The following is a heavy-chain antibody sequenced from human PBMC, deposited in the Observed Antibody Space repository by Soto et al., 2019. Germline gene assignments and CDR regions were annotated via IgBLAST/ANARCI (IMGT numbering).Heavy chain of an antibody. Sequence: EVQLLESGGGLVQPGGSLRLSCAASGFTFNIYTMSCVRQAPGKGLEWVSGIGARASDIYFPDSVKGRFTISRDNSMDMVYLQMNSLRAEDTAVYFCAKGGTYHIGDFDSWGQGTLVTVSS. CDR3: AKGGTYHIGDFDS. CDR1: GFTFNIYT. V-gene: IGHV3-23*01. J-gene: IGHJ4*02. D-gene: IGHD5-12*01. CDR2: IGARASDI.